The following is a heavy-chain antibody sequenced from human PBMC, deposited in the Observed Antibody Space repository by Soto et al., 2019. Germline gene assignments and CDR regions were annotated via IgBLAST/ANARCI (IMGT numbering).Heavy chain of an antibody. CDR3: AKGSYWGCDDY. V-gene: IGHV3-30*18. D-gene: IGHD3-10*01. Sequence: QVQLVESGGGVVQPGRSVRLSCAASGFTFSSYGMHWVRQAPGKGLEWVAVISYDGSNKYYADSVKGRFTISRDNSKNTLYLQMNSLRAEDTAVYYCAKGSYWGCDDYWGQATLVTVSS. CDR2: ISYDGSNK. CDR1: GFTFSSYG. J-gene: IGHJ4*02.